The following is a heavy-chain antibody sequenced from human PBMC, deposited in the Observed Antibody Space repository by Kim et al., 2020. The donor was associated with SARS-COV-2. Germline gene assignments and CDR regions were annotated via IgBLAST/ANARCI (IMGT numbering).Heavy chain of an antibody. J-gene: IGHJ6*02. Sequence: NPNSGGNNYAQKFQGRVTRTRDTSISTAYMELSRLRSDDTAVYYCARSWDVWGQGTTVTVSS. CDR2: NPNSGGN. V-gene: IGHV1-2*02. CDR3: ARSWDV.